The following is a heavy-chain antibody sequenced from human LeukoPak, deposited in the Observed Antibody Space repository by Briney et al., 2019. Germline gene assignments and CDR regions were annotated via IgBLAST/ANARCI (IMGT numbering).Heavy chain of an antibody. V-gene: IGHV4-59*12. J-gene: IGHJ3*02. CDR2: IYYSGST. CDR1: GGSISSYY. D-gene: IGHD3-10*01. CDR3: ANERFGELNAFDI. Sequence: KTSETLSLTCTVSGGSISSYYWSWIRQPPGKGLEWIGYIYYSGSTNYNPSLKSRVTISVDTSKNQFSLQLNSVTPEDTAVYYCANERFGELNAFDIWGQGTMVTVSS.